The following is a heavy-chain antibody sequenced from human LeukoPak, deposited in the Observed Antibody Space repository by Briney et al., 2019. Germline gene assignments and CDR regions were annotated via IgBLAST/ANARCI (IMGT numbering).Heavy chain of an antibody. V-gene: IGHV1-2*02. CDR2: IRPNDGVT. Sequence: VASVKVSCKTSGYTFTGYHINWVRQAPGQGLEWVGWIRPNDGVTKYSQNLQGRVTMSRDTSISTTYLELSSQTSDDTATYYCARDDEHPYDTKVLDAYDVWGQGTMVTVSS. J-gene: IGHJ3*01. D-gene: IGHD3-22*01. CDR1: GYTFTGYH. CDR3: ARDDEHPYDTKVLDAYDV.